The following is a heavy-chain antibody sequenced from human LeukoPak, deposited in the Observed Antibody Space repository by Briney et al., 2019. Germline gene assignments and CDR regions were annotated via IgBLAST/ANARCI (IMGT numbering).Heavy chain of an antibody. Sequence: GGSLRLSCEASGFTFSSYAMSWVRQAPGKGLEWVSVISGSGGSTYHADSVKGRFTISRDNSKDTLYLQMNSLRAEDTAVYYCAKDRNSMTTVTPFDYWGQGTLVTVSS. CDR3: AKDRNSMTTVTPFDY. J-gene: IGHJ4*02. CDR1: GFTFSSYA. D-gene: IGHD4-17*01. V-gene: IGHV3-23*01. CDR2: ISGSGGST.